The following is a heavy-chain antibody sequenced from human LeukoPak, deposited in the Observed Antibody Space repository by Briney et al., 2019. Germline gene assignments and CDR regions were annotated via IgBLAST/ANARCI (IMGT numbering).Heavy chain of an antibody. J-gene: IGHJ3*02. D-gene: IGHD3-22*01. Sequence: GASVRVSCKASGYTFTGYYMHWVRQAPGQGLEWMGWINPNSGGTNYAQKFQGRVIMTRDTSISTAYMALSRLRSDDTAVYYCARYYYDTSSAFDIWGQGSMVTVSS. CDR2: INPNSGGT. CDR1: GYTFTGYY. CDR3: ARYYYDTSSAFDI. V-gene: IGHV1-2*02.